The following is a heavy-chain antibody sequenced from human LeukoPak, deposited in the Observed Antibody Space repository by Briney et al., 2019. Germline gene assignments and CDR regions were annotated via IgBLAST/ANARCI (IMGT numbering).Heavy chain of an antibody. CDR1: GFTFSSYS. J-gene: IGHJ6*03. CDR2: ISSSSSYI. D-gene: IGHD6-13*01. CDR3: ARDPYAKIVAAGYYYYYYMDV. Sequence: GGSLRLSCAASGFTFSSYSMNWVRQAPGKGLEWVSSISSSSSYIYYADSVKGRFTISRDNAKNSLYLQMNSLRAEDTAVYYCARDPYAKIVAAGYYYYYYMDVWGKGTTVTVSS. V-gene: IGHV3-21*01.